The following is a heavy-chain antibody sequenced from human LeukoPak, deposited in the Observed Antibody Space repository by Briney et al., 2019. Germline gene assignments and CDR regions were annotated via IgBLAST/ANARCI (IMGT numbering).Heavy chain of an antibody. CDR3: ARDEILGYSYGCFDY. CDR1: GFTFNNYG. D-gene: IGHD5-18*01. J-gene: IGHJ4*02. CDR2: IWYDGSNR. Sequence: PGGSLRLSCAASGFTFNNYGMHWVRQAPGKGLEWVAVIWYDGSNRYYADSVKGRFTISRDNSKNTLYLQMNNLRAEDTAVYYCARDEILGYSYGCFDYWGQGTLVTVSS. V-gene: IGHV3-33*01.